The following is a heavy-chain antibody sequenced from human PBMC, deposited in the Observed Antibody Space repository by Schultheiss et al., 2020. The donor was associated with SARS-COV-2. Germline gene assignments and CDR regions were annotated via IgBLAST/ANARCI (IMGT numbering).Heavy chain of an antibody. CDR1: GGSISSYY. CDR2: IYYSGST. V-gene: IGHV4-59*01. Sequence: SETLSLTCTVSGGSISSYYWSWIRQPPGKGLEWIGYIYYSGSTNYNPSLKSRVTISVDTSKNQFSLKLSSATAADTAVYYCAREVIHYYDSSGEQRDYWGQGTLVTVSS. J-gene: IGHJ4*02. CDR3: AREVIHYYDSSGEQRDY. D-gene: IGHD3-22*01.